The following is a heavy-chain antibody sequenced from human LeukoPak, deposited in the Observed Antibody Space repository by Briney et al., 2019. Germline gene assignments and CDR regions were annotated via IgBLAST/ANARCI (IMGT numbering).Heavy chain of an antibody. Sequence: PGGSLRLSCAASGFTFSNSAMTWVRQAPGKGLEWVSTISGSGYTTDYSDSLKGRFTISRDNSKNTLYLQMNSLRAEDTAVYYCAKVGLRLGGDYWGQGTLVTVSS. CDR3: AKVGLRLGGDY. CDR2: ISGSGYTT. D-gene: IGHD4-17*01. V-gene: IGHV3-23*01. J-gene: IGHJ4*02. CDR1: GFTFSNSA.